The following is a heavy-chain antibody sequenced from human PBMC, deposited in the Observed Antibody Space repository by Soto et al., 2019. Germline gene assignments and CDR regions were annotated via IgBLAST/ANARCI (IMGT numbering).Heavy chain of an antibody. Sequence: SETLSLTCAVSSGSISSINWWSWVRQPPGKGLEWIGEIYHSGSTNYNPSLKSRVTISVDKSKNQFSLKLSSVTAADTAVYYCASRSMVRGVTYYFDYWGQGTLVTVPQ. CDR2: IYHSGST. D-gene: IGHD3-10*01. CDR3: ASRSMVRGVTYYFDY. V-gene: IGHV4-4*02. CDR1: SGSISSINW. J-gene: IGHJ4*02.